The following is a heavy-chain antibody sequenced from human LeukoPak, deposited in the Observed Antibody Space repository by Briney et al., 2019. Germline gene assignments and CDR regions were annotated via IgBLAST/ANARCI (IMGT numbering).Heavy chain of an antibody. CDR1: GGSISSYY. Sequence: SETLSLTCTVSGGSISSYYWSWIRQPPGKGLEWIGSIYYSGSTYYNPSLKSRVTISVDTSKNQFSLKLSSVTAADTAVYYCARDSSGYYQGVFDPWGQGTLVTVSS. CDR2: IYYSGST. J-gene: IGHJ5*02. CDR3: ARDSSGYYQGVFDP. D-gene: IGHD3-22*01. V-gene: IGHV4-59*05.